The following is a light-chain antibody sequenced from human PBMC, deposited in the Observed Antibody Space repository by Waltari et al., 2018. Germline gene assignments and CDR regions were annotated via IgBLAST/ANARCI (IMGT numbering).Light chain of an antibody. V-gene: IGKV3-11*01. CDR3: HQRSNWPLT. J-gene: IGKJ4*01. CDR1: QSIDNY. Sequence: EIVLTQSPATLSLSPGERATLSCRASQSIDNYLAWYQQKPGQVPRLLIYYASNRATGIPARFSGSRSGADFTLIISNLEPEDFAVYYCHQRSNWPLTFGGGTKVEIK. CDR2: YAS.